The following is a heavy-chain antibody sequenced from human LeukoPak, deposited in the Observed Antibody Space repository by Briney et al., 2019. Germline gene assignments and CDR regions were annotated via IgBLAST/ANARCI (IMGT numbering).Heavy chain of an antibody. CDR3: SRGDPYGGNSGGFDF. Sequence: PGGPLRLSCAASGFTFSRYWMHWLRQAPGKGLVWVSRISTDGSSTSYADSVKGRFTISRDNGKNTLYLQMINLRVEDTAVYYCSRGDPYGGNSGGFDFWGQGTLVTVSS. CDR1: GFTFSRYW. CDR2: ISTDGSST. J-gene: IGHJ4*02. V-gene: IGHV3-74*01. D-gene: IGHD4-23*01.